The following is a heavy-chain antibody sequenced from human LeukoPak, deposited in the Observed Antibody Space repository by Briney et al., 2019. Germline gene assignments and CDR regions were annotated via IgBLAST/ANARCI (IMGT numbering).Heavy chain of an antibody. CDR2: IYYSGTT. CDR1: AGSISSYY. D-gene: IGHD4-17*01. Sequence: SQTLSLTCTVSAGSISSYYWSCIRQPPGNGLEWIGYIYYSGTTNYNPSLKSRVTISVDTSKNQFSLKLSSVTAADTAVYYCAALSVTTEQIDYWGQGTLVTVSS. CDR3: AALSVTTEQIDY. V-gene: IGHV4-59*01. J-gene: IGHJ4*02.